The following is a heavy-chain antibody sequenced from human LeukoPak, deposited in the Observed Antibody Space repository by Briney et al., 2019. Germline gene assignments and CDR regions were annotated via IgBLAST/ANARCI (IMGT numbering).Heavy chain of an antibody. Sequence: SQTLSLTCAVSGGSISSGGYSWSWIRQPPGKGLEWIGYIYHSGSTYYNPSLKSRVTISVDRSKNQFSLKLSSVTAADTAVYYCARGAMARRGGWFDPWGQGTLVAVSS. V-gene: IGHV4-30-2*01. CDR3: ARGAMARRGGWFDP. J-gene: IGHJ5*02. CDR1: GGSISSGGYS. CDR2: IYHSGST. D-gene: IGHD2-2*01.